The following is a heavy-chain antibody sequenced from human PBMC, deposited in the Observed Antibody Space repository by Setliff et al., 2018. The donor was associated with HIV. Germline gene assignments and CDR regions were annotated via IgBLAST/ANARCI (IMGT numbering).Heavy chain of an antibody. CDR3: ARDVRDGFEEWFSTLDNGMDV. CDR2: INPHTGVT. CDR1: GYIFIRYY. J-gene: IGHJ6*02. D-gene: IGHD3-3*01. Sequence: ASVKVSCKTSGYIFIRYYIFWVRQAPGQGLEWMGNINPHTGVTRYAEKFQGRVTMTRDTSISTIYMELSRLRSDDTAVYYCARDVRDGFEEWFSTLDNGMDVWGQGTTVTVSS. V-gene: IGHV1-2*02.